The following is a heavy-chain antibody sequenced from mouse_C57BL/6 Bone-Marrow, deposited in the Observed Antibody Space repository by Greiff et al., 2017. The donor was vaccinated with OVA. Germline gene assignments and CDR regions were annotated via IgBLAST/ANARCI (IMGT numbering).Heavy chain of an antibody. D-gene: IGHD2-3*01. CDR1: GFTFSSYA. J-gene: IGHJ2*01. CDR3: ARAPVGWLLRGFDY. Sequence: EVHLVESGGGLVKPGGSLKLSCAASGFTFSSYAMSWVRQTPEKRLEWVAAISDGGSYTYYPDNVKGRFTISRDNAKNNLYLQMSHLKSEDTAMYYCARAPVGWLLRGFDYWGQGTTLTVSS. V-gene: IGHV5-4*01. CDR2: ISDGGSYT.